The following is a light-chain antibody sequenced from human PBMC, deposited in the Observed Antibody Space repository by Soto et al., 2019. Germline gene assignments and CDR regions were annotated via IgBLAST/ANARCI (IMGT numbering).Light chain of an antibody. CDR1: QSVTSSY. V-gene: IGKV3-11*01. CDR3: QQRSTWPLT. CDR2: DAS. Sequence: PGERATLSCRASQSVTSSYLAWYQQKPGQAPRLLIYDASNRATAIPARFSGSGSGTDFTLTISSLEPEDFAVYYCQQRSTWPLTFGGGTKVDIK. J-gene: IGKJ4*01.